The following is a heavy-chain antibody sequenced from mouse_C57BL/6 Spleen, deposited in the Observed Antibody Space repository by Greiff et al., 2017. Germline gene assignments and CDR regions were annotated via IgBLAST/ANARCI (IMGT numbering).Heavy chain of an antibody. CDR1: GFTFSSYG. CDR3: ARHDYFDY. J-gene: IGHJ2*01. V-gene: IGHV5-6*01. Sequence: EVMLVESGGDLVKPGGSLKLSCAASGFTFSSYGMSWVRQTPDKRLEWVATISSGGSYTYYPDSVKGRFTISTDTAKNTLYLQMSSLKSEDTAMYYCARHDYFDYWGQGTTLTVSS. CDR2: ISSGGSYT.